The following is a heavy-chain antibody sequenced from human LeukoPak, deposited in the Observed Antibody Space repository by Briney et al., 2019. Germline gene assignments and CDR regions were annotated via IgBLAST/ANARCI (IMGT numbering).Heavy chain of an antibody. Sequence: GESLRLSCEASGFTFSNYVIHWVRQAPGKGLEWLAVISYDGINKYYAGSVKGRFTISRDHSKTTVDLQMDSLGGADTAVYYCARSPTYYYMDVWGKGTTVTVSS. CDR2: ISYDGINK. CDR1: GFTFSNYV. V-gene: IGHV3-30-3*01. CDR3: ARSPTYYYMDV. J-gene: IGHJ6*03.